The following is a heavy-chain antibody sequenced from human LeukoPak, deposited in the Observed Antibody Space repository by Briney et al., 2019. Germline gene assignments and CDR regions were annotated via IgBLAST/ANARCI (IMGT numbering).Heavy chain of an antibody. CDR3: AKGGYYYDSSGFDY. CDR1: GFTFSSYG. D-gene: IGHD3-22*01. CDR2: ISYDGSNK. V-gene: IGHV3-30*18. Sequence: GGSLRLSCAASGFTFSSYGMHWVRQAPGKGLEWVAVISYDGSNKYYADSVKGRFTISRDNSKNTLYLQMNSLRAEDTAVYYCAKGGYYYDSSGFDYWGQGALVTVSS. J-gene: IGHJ4*02.